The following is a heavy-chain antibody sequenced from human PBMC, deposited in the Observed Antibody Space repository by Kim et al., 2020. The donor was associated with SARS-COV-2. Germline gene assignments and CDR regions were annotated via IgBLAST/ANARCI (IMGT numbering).Heavy chain of an antibody. V-gene: IGHV3-33*01. D-gene: IGHD3-10*01. CDR2: IWYDGSNK. J-gene: IGHJ6*02. CDR1: GFTFSSYG. CDR3: ARELVGELFYYYYGMDV. Sequence: GGSLRLSCAASGFTFSSYGMHWVRQAPGKGLEWVAVIWYDGSNKYYADSVKGRFTISRDNSKNTLYLQMNSLRAEDTAVYYCARELVGELFYYYYGMDVWGQGTTVTVSS.